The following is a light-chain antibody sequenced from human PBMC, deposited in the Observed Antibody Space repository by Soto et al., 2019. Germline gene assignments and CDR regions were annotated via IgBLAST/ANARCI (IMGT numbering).Light chain of an antibody. V-gene: IGLV1-40*01. J-gene: IGLJ2*01. CDR3: QSYDSSLSVV. CDR2: GNS. Sequence: QSVLTQPPSVSGAPGQRVTISCTGSSSNIGAGYDVHWYQQLPGTAPKLLIYGNSNRPSGVPDRFSGSKSGTSASLAITGLQAEDEADYYCQSYDSSLSVVFGGRTKVTVL. CDR1: SSNIGAGYD.